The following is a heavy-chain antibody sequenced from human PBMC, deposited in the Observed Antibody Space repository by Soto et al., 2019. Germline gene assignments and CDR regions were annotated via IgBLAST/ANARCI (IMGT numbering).Heavy chain of an antibody. CDR3: ARGISGYYDPRLFDY. CDR2: IYYSGST. J-gene: IGHJ4*02. V-gene: IGHV4-59*01. Sequence: GSLRLSCAASGFTFSSYAMSWVRQAPGKGLEWIGYIYYSGSTNYNPSLKSRVTISVDTSKNQFSLKLSSVTAADTAVYYCARGISGYYDPRLFDYWGQGTLVTVSS. CDR1: GFTFSSYA. D-gene: IGHD3-3*01.